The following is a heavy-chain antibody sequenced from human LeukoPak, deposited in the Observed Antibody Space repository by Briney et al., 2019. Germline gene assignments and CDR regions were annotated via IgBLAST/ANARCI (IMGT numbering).Heavy chain of an antibody. V-gene: IGHV4-61*02. D-gene: IGHD6-13*01. Sequence: SETLSLTCTVSGGSISSGSYYWSWIRQPAGKGLEWIGRIYTSESTNYNPSLKSRVTISVDTSKNQFSLKLSSVTAADTAVYYCAIINKQLSYVEDAFDIWGQGTIVTVSS. CDR3: AIINKQLSYVEDAFDI. J-gene: IGHJ3*02. CDR1: GGSISSGSYY. CDR2: IYTSEST.